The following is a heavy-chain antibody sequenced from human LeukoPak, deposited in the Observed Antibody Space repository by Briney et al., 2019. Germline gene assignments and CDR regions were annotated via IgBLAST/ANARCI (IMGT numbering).Heavy chain of an antibody. Sequence: SPTLSLACAISGASVSSNSATWNWIRQSPLRGLEWLGRTYYRSKWYNDYAVSVKSRMTINPDTSKNQFSLHLNSVTPEDTAVYYCARVLVDISNWFDLWGQGTLVTVSS. CDR2: TYYRSKWYN. D-gene: IGHD2-15*01. CDR3: ARVLVDISNWFDL. CDR1: GASVSSNSAT. V-gene: IGHV6-1*01. J-gene: IGHJ5*02.